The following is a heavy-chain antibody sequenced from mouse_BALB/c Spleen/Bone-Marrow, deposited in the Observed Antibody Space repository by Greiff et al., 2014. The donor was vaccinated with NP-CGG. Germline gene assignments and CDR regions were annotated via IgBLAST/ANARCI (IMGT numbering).Heavy chain of an antibody. D-gene: IGHD4-1*01. CDR3: ARWEYYAMDY. V-gene: IGHV14-3*02. J-gene: IGHJ4*01. Sequence: VQLQQSGAELVKPGASVKLSSTASGFNIKDTYMHWVKQRPEQGLEWIGRIDPANGNTKYDPKFQGKATITADTSSNTAYLQLSSLTSEDTAVYYCARWEYYAMDYWGQGTSVTVS. CDR2: IDPANGNT. CDR1: GFNIKDTY.